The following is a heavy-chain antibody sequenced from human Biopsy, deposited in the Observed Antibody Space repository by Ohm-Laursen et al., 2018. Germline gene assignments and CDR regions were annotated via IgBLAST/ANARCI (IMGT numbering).Heavy chain of an antibody. J-gene: IGHJ4*02. D-gene: IGHD3-3*01. CDR1: GYSIKSGYY. CDR2: NYHSGST. CDR3: ARLEWRDTFFDF. V-gene: IGHV4-38-2*01. Sequence: GTLSLTCAVSGYSIKSGYYWGWIRQPPGKGLEWIGNNYHSGSTYYNPSLKSRVIISEEKSKNQFSLKLNSVTAADTAVYYCARLEWRDTFFDFWGQGRLVTVSS.